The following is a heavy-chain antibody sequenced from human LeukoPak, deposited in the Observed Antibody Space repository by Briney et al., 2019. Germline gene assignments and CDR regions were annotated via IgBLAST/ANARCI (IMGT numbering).Heavy chain of an antibody. CDR3: GKVQRWESPHYLDL. CDR2: INDRGGST. Sequence: GGSLRLSCAASGFTFSSSSVSGVREVPGKGREWVSGINDRGGSTSYADSLRGRFTLSRDNSKNTLYVHKKTPREGNTPVYFCGKVQRWESPHYLDLWGQGTLVTVSS. CDR1: GFTFSSSS. J-gene: IGHJ5*02. D-gene: IGHD1-26*01. V-gene: IGHV3-23*01.